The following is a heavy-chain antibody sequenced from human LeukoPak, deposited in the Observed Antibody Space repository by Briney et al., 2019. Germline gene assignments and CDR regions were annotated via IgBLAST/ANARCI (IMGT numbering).Heavy chain of an antibody. CDR2: IYYSGST. J-gene: IGHJ6*02. CDR1: GGSIGSSSYY. V-gene: IGHV4-39*07. CDR3: ARGSGYPARMDV. D-gene: IGHD5-12*01. Sequence: SETLSLTCTVSGGSIGSSSYYWGWIRQPPGKGLEWIGSIYYSGSTYYNPSLMSRVTISVDTSKNQFSLKLSSVTAADTAVYYCARGSGYPARMDVWGQGTTVTVSS.